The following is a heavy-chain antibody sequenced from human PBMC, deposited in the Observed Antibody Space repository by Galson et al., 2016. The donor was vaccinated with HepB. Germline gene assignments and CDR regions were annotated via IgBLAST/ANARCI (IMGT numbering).Heavy chain of an antibody. J-gene: IGHJ4*02. CDR3: TKHEVRTHDH. CDR1: GFTLSSYA. CDR2: ISGSGGST. V-gene: IGHV3-23*01. D-gene: IGHD3-22*01. Sequence: SLRLSCAASGFTLSSYAMTWVRQAPGKGLEWVSVISGSGGSTYYLDSVKGRFTISRDDSNSMLYLQMNSLRPEDSALYYCTKHEVRTHDHWGQGTLVTVSS.